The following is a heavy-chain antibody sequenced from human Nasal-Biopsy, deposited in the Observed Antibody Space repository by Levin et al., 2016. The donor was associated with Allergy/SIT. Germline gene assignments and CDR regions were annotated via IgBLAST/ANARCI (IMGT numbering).Heavy chain of an antibody. Sequence: SETLSLTCSVSGVSITNSEFYWGWLRHSPGKGLEWIGSLYYHGDPYYNPSLKSRVSISIDTSKNQFSLELSSVTAADTAVYFCARLYRNHIATAHIDQWGQGTLVTVSS. CDR2: LYYHGDP. J-gene: IGHJ4*02. V-gene: IGHV4-39*01. D-gene: IGHD1-14*01. CDR3: ARLYRNHIATAHIDQ. CDR1: GVSITNSEFY.